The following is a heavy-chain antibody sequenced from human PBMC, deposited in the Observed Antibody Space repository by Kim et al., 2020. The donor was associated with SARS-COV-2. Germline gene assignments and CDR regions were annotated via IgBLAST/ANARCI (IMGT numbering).Heavy chain of an antibody. CDR3: ARDHYNSYAMDV. CDR1: GFSFSDFD. CDR2: VSSSGRYT. J-gene: IGHJ6*02. Sequence: GGSLRLSCSGSGFSFSDFDINWIRQAPGKGLEWVSSVSSSGRYTSYTESVKGRFSISRDNARNSVFLQMDSLTGEDTAVYYCARDHYNSYAMDVWGQVAT. V-gene: IGHV3-11*05.